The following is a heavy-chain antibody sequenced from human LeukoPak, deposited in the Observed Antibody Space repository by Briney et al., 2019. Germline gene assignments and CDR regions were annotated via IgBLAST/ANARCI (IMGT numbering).Heavy chain of an antibody. D-gene: IGHD2-21*02. Sequence: PGGSLRLSCAASGFIFSSYGMHWVRQAPGKGLEWVALIRYDGSNKYYADSVKGRFTIFRDNSKNTLYLQMNSLRAEDTAVYYCAKGMRLWVTSAAFEIWGQGTMATVSS. CDR2: IRYDGSNK. CDR1: GFIFSSYG. V-gene: IGHV3-30*02. J-gene: IGHJ3*02. CDR3: AKGMRLWVTSAAFEI.